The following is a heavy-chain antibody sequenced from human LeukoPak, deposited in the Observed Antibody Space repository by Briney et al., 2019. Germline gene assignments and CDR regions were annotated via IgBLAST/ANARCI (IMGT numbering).Heavy chain of an antibody. J-gene: IGHJ6*02. CDR1: GYSFTSYW. CDR3: ARQNSQLEVDNPEYYYYGMDV. V-gene: IGHV5-51*01. Sequence: GESLKISCKGSGYSFTSYWIGWVRQMPGKGLEWMGIIYPGDSDTRYSPSFQGQVTISADKSISTAYLQWSSLKASDTAMYYCARQNSQLEVDNPEYYYYGMDVWGQGTTVTVSS. D-gene: IGHD1-1*01. CDR2: IYPGDSDT.